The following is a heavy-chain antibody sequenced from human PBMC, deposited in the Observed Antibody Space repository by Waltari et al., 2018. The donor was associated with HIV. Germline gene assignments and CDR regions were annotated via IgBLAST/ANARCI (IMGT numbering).Heavy chain of an antibody. CDR1: GFTFSNYW. D-gene: IGHD4-4*01. CDR3: ARGGSKPLDY. Sequence: EVQLVESGGGSVQPGGSLRLSCAAPGFTFSNYWMHWVRQAPGKGLVWVSRINSDGSSTSYADSVKGRFTISRDNAKNTVYLQMNSLRAEDTAVYYCARGGSKPLDYWGQGTLVTVSS. CDR2: INSDGSST. J-gene: IGHJ4*02. V-gene: IGHV3-74*01.